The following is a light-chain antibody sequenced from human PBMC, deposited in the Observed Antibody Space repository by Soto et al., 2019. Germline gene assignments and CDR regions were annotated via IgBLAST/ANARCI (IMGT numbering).Light chain of an antibody. J-gene: IGLJ2*01. CDR2: EVY. CDR3: SAYAGSSTWV. Sequence: QSAPTQPPSASGSPGQSVTFSCTGTSSDVGGYNYVSWYQQYPGKAPKLMIYEVYKRPSGVPDRFSGSKAGNTASLTVSGLQPEDEADYYCSAYAGSSTWVFGGGTKLTVL. CDR1: SSDVGGYNY. V-gene: IGLV2-8*01.